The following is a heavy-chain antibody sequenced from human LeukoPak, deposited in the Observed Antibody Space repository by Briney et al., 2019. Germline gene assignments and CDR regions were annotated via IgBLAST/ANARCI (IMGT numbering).Heavy chain of an antibody. CDR3: AKNDIVVVPAAPGVVDY. CDR2: ISGSGGST. J-gene: IGHJ4*02. V-gene: IGHV3-23*01. CDR1: GFTFSSYA. Sequence: SGGSLRLSCAASGFTFSSYAMNWVRQAPGKGLEWVSAISGSGGSTYYADSVKGRFTISRDNSKNTLYLQMNSLRAEDTAVYYCAKNDIVVVPAAPGVVDYWGQGTLVTVSS. D-gene: IGHD2-2*01.